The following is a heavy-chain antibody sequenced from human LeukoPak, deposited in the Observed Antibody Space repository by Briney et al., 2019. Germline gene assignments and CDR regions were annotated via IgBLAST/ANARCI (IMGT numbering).Heavy chain of an antibody. J-gene: IGHJ4*02. CDR2: ISGSGCT. CDR3: ARVVDHDYGDYYLDY. V-gene: IGHV3-23*01. D-gene: IGHD4-17*01. Sequence: GGSLRLSCAASGFTFSSYAMSWVRQAPGKGLEWVSSISGSGCTYYADSVKGRFTISRDNSKNTLYLQMNSLRAEDTAVYYCARVVDHDYGDYYLDYWGQGTLVTVSS. CDR1: GFTFSSYA.